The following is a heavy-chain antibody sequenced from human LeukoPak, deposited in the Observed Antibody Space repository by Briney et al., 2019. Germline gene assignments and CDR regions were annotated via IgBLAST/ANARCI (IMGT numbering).Heavy chain of an antibody. CDR3: ARAPTYYSNHDASWFDP. J-gene: IGHJ5*02. Sequence: ASVKVSCKASGYSFISYAMNWVRQAPGQGLEWMGWINTNTGNPTYAQGFTGRFVFSLDTSVSTAYLQISSLKAEDTAVYYCARAPTYYSNHDASWFDPWGQGTLVTVSS. CDR1: GYSFISYA. V-gene: IGHV7-4-1*02. D-gene: IGHD4-11*01. CDR2: INTNTGNP.